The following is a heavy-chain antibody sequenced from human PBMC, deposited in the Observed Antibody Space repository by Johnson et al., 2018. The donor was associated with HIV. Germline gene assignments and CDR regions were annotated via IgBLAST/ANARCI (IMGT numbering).Heavy chain of an antibody. Sequence: QVQLVESGGGVVQPGRSLRLSCAASGFTFSSYGMHWVRQAPGKGLDWVADISYDGSNKYYADSVKGRFTISRDNSKNTLYLQMNSLRAEDTAVYYCARLEELLRAFDIWGQGTMVTVSS. CDR2: ISYDGSNK. D-gene: IGHD1-26*01. CDR1: GFTFSSYG. J-gene: IGHJ3*02. CDR3: ARLEELLRAFDI. V-gene: IGHV3-30*03.